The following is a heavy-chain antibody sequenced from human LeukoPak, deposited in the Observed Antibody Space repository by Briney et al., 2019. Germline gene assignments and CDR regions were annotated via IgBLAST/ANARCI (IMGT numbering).Heavy chain of an antibody. Sequence: GESLKISCKGSGYRFTNYWIGWVRQMPGKGLEWMGIIYPGDSDTRYSPSFQGQVNISADKSITPAYLQWSSLKASDTAMYYCAIGGDSTTSCYRCFDYWGQGTLVTVSS. V-gene: IGHV5-51*01. CDR1: GYRFTNYW. CDR2: IYPGDSDT. J-gene: IGHJ4*02. D-gene: IGHD2-2*02. CDR3: AIGGDSTTSCYRCFDY.